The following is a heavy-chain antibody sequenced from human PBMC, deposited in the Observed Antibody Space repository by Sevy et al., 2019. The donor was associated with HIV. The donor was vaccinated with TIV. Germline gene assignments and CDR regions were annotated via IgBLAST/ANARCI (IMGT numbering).Heavy chain of an antibody. Sequence: ASVKVSCKASGYTFTGYYMHWVRQAPGQGLEWMGRINPNSGGTNYAQKFQDRVTMTRDTSISTAYMELSRLRSDDTAVYYCARGMGFDFWSGYPDVWGQGTTVTVSS. CDR1: GYTFTGYY. V-gene: IGHV1-2*02. J-gene: IGHJ6*02. CDR2: INPNSGGT. D-gene: IGHD3-3*01. CDR3: ARGMGFDFWSGYPDV.